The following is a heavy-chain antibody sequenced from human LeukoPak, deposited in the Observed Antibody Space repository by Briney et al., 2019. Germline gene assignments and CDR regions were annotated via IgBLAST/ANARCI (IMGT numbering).Heavy chain of an antibody. D-gene: IGHD4-23*01. CDR1: GFTFSSYG. CDR3: ARRWFYYFDY. J-gene: IGHJ4*02. CDR2: ISYDGSNK. V-gene: IGHV3-30*03. Sequence: GGSLRLSCAASGFTFSSYGMSWVRQAPGKGLEWVALISYDGSNKNYADSVKGRFTISRDNSKNTLYLQMNSLRAADTAVYYCARRWFYYFDYWGQGTLVTVSS.